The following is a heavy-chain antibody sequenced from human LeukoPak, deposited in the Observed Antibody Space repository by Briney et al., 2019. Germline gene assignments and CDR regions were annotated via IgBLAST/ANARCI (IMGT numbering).Heavy chain of an antibody. V-gene: IGHV1-18*04. CDR1: GYSFTSHG. Sequence: GASVKVSCKASGYSFTSHGISWVRQAPGQGLEWMGWISSNNRITNYAQKFEGRVTMTTDTSTSTAYMELRSLTSDDTAMYFCARDGAIGGDPFDIWGQGTLVSISS. D-gene: IGHD3-10*01. J-gene: IGHJ3*02. CDR2: ISSNNRIT. CDR3: ARDGAIGGDPFDI.